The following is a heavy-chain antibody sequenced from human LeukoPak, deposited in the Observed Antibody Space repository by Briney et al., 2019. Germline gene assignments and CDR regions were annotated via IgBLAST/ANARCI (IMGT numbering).Heavy chain of an antibody. D-gene: IGHD5/OR15-5a*01. CDR1: GYTFSRSG. CDR3: ARDSDSVYPPPKFDP. V-gene: IGHV1-18*01. CDR2: INHNGKA. Sequence: ASVKVSCKASGYTFSRSGISWLRQAPGQGLEWMGWINHNGKANTAQKFQGRVTMTTDTSTTTAFMEVRSLTSDDTAVYYCARDSDSVYPPPKFDPWGQGTLVTVSS. J-gene: IGHJ5*02.